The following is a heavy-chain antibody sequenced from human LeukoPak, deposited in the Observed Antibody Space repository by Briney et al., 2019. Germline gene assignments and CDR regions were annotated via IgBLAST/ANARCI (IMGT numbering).Heavy chain of an antibody. CDR2: INPSGGST. J-gene: IGHJ4*02. CDR3: ARGVAGTLSEYYFDY. Sequence: ASVKVSCKASGYTFTSYGISWVRQAPGQGLERMGIINPSGGSTSYAQKFQGRVTMTRDMSTSTVYMELSSLRSEDTAVYYCARGVAGTLSEYYFDYWGQGTLVTVSS. CDR1: GYTFTSYG. D-gene: IGHD6-19*01. V-gene: IGHV1-46*01.